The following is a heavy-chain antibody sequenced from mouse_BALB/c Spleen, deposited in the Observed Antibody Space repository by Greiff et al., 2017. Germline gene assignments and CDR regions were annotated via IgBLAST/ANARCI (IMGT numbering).Heavy chain of an antibody. V-gene: IGHV5-6-4*01. CDR2: ISSGGSYT. CDR1: GFTFSSYT. J-gene: IGHJ4*01. Sequence: EVMLVESGGGLVKPGGSLKLSCAASGFTFSSYTMSWVRQTPEKRLEWVATISSGGSYTYYPDSVKGRFTISRDNAKNTLYLQMSSLKSEDTAMYYCTRARGSFMDYWGQGTSVTVSS. CDR3: TRARGSFMDY.